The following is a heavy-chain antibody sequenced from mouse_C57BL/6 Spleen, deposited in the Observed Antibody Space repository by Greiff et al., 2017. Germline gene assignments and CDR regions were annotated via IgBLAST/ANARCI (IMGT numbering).Heavy chain of an antibody. CDR3: ARREDGSGYLGNYYAMDY. J-gene: IGHJ4*01. Sequence: QVQLQQSGAELVKPGSSVKMSCKASGYTFTSYWMDWVKQRPGQGLEWIGNIYPSDSETNYNQKFKDKDTLTVDKSSSTAYMRLSSLTSEDSAVYYCARREDGSGYLGNYYAMDYWGQGTSVTVSA. V-gene: IGHV1-61*01. D-gene: IGHD3-2*02. CDR2: IYPSDSET. CDR1: GYTFTSYW.